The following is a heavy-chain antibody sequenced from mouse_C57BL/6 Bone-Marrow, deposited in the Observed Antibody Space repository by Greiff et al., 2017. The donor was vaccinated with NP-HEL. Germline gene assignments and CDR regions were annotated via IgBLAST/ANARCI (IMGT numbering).Heavy chain of an antibody. J-gene: IGHJ3*01. CDR2: ISSGGSYT. Sequence: VQLQESGGDLVKPGGSLKLSCAASGFTFSSYGMSWVRQTPDQRLEWVATISSGGSYTYYPDRLKGRSTISRDNTKNTLYLQMSSLKSEDTAMYYCAGPLRLAFAYWGQGTLVTVSA. CDR1: GFTFSSYG. V-gene: IGHV5-6*01. D-gene: IGHD3-2*02. CDR3: AGPLRLAFAY.